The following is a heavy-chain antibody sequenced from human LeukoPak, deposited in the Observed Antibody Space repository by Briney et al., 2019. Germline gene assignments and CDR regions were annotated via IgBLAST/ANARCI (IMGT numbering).Heavy chain of an antibody. CDR2: ISGGGGNT. D-gene: IGHD1-26*01. CDR1: GFTFSDYA. CDR3: GKNRYSGSLSPFDI. Sequence: GRSLRLSCAASGFTFSDYALHWVRQAPGKGLEWVSAISGGGGNTYYADSVKGRFTISRDNSKNTLYLQMNSLRAEDTAVYYCGKNRYSGSLSPFDIWGQGTMVTVSS. V-gene: IGHV3-23*01. J-gene: IGHJ3*02.